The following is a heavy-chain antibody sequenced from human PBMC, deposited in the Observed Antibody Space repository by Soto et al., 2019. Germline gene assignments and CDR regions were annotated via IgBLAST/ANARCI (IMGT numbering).Heavy chain of an antibody. CDR2: ISYDGSNK. Sequence: GGSMRLSCAASGFNFSSYGMHWVRQATGKGLEWVAVISYDGSNKYYADSVKGRFTISRDNSKNTLYLQMNSLRAEDTAVYYCARDPHLGGGTRRYYYYYGMDVWGQGTTVTVSS. CDR3: ARDPHLGGGTRRYYYYYGMDV. CDR1: GFNFSSYG. D-gene: IGHD2-15*01. V-gene: IGHV3-30*03. J-gene: IGHJ6*01.